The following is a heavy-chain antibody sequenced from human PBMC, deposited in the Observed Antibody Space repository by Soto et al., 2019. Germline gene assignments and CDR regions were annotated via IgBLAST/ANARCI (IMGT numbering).Heavy chain of an antibody. D-gene: IGHD4-17*01. CDR3: GRGAYGDPVDF. CDR1: GFTLINYW. J-gene: IGHJ4*02. Sequence: PGGSLRLSCAASGFTLINYWMHWARQAPGKGLVWVSRMNPEVTTISYADSVKGRFTISRDNARDTLHLEMNSLRADDTAVYYCGRGAYGDPVDFWGQGTLVTVSS. CDR2: MNPEVTTI. V-gene: IGHV3-74*01.